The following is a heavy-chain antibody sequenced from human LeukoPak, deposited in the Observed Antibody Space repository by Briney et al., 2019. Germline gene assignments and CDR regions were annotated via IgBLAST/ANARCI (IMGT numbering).Heavy chain of an antibody. V-gene: IGHV3-30*18. Sequence: GGSLRLSCAASGFTFSNYAMSWVRQAPGKGLEWVAVISYDGSNKYYADSVKGRFTISRDNSKNTLYLQMNSLRAEDTAVYYCAKDRVKRQWLVFDYWGQGTLVTVSS. CDR3: AKDRVKRQWLVFDY. CDR2: ISYDGSNK. CDR1: GFTFSNYA. J-gene: IGHJ4*02. D-gene: IGHD6-19*01.